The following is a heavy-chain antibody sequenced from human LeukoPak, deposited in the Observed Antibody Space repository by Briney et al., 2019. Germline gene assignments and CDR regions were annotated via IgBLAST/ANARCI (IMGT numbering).Heavy chain of an antibody. CDR2: IYYSGST. Sequence: GSLRLSCAASGFTFSSYAMSWIRQPPGKGLEWIGSIYYSGSTYYNPSLKSRVTISVDTSKNQFSLKLSSVTAADTAVYYCARTDTVTGSRCYFDYWGQGTLVTVSS. V-gene: IGHV4-38-2*01. CDR1: GFTFSSYA. D-gene: IGHD4-17*01. J-gene: IGHJ4*02. CDR3: ARTDTVTGSRCYFDY.